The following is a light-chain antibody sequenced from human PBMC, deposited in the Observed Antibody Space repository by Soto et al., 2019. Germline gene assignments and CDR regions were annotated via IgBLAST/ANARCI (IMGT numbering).Light chain of an antibody. J-gene: IGKJ1*01. V-gene: IGKV1-5*03. CDR1: QSISNW. Sequence: DIQMTQSPSTLPASVGDRVTITCRASQSISNWLAWYHQKAGKAPTLLIYKASNLESGVPSRFSGSGSGTEFTLTISSLQPDDIGTYYCQQNNRYPWTFGQGTKVDI. CDR2: KAS. CDR3: QQNNRYPWT.